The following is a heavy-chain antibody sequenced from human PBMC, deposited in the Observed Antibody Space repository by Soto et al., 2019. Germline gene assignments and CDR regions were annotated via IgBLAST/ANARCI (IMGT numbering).Heavy chain of an antibody. D-gene: IGHD6-19*01. CDR1: GFTFSNYW. CDR2: VKQDETEK. V-gene: IGHV3-7*04. CDR3: ARDRGWYRFDF. J-gene: IGHJ4*02. Sequence: QLVESGGGLVQPGGSLRLSCAASGFTFSNYWMTWVRQAPGKGLEWVANVKQDETEKYYVASLKGRFTISRDNAKNSLYLQINSLRAEDTAVYYCARDRGWYRFDFWGQGTLVTVSS.